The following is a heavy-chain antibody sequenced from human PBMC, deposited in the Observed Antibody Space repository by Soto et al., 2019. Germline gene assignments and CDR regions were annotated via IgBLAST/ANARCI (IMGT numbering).Heavy chain of an antibody. V-gene: IGHV4-34*12. J-gene: IGHJ4*02. CDR2: IFHGGST. CDR1: GGSFSVYF. D-gene: IGHD3-22*01. Sequence: PSETLSLTCAVYGGSFSVYFWRWIRHPPGKGLEWIGEIFHGGSTNYSPSLKSRVTISVDTSKNQFSLELSSVTAADTAVYYCARPHYDSNTFYYFFDYWGQGTLVTVSS. CDR3: ARPHYDSNTFYYFFDY.